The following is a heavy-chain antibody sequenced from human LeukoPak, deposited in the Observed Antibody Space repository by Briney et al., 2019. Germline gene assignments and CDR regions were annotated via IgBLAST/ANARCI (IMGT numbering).Heavy chain of an antibody. Sequence: SETLSLTCTVSGGSVSSASYYWSWIRQPPGKGLEYIGYMHYSGSTNYNPSLMSRATISVDTSKNQFSLKLNSVTAADTAVYYCAREDYYDSSGYVPHDAFDIWGQGTMVTVSS. J-gene: IGHJ3*02. V-gene: IGHV4-61*01. CDR3: AREDYYDSSGYVPHDAFDI. CDR1: GGSVSSASYY. D-gene: IGHD3-22*01. CDR2: MHYSGST.